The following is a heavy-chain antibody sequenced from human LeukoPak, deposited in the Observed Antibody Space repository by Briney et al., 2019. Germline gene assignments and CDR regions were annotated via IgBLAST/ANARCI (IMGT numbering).Heavy chain of an antibody. Sequence: SETLSLTCTVSGGSISSHYWSWIRQPPGKGLEWIGYICYSGSTNYNPSLKSRVTISVDTSKNQFSLKLSSVTAADTAVYYCARRSSSWYGHYYYYMDVWGKGTTVTVSS. CDR2: ICYSGST. J-gene: IGHJ6*03. CDR3: ARRSSSWYGHYYYYMDV. V-gene: IGHV4-59*11. D-gene: IGHD6-13*01. CDR1: GGSISSHY.